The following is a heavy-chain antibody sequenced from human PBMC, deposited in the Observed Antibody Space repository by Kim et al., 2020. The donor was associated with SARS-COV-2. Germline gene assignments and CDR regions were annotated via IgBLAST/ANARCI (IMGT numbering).Heavy chain of an antibody. J-gene: IGHJ5*02. Sequence: SETLSLTCAVSGGSISSGGYSWSWIRQPPGKGLEWIGYIYHSGSTYYNPSLKSRVTISVDRSKNQFSLKLSSVTAADTAVYYCARGVFGVVNWFDPWGQGTLVTVSS. V-gene: IGHV4-30-2*01. D-gene: IGHD3-3*01. CDR1: GGSISSGGYS. CDR3: ARGVFGVVNWFDP. CDR2: IYHSGST.